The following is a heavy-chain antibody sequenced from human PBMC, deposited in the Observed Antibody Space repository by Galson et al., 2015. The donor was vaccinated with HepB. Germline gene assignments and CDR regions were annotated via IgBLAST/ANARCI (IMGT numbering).Heavy chain of an antibody. CDR1: GCTFTSYA. D-gene: IGHD1-26*01. V-gene: IGHV1-3*01. J-gene: IGHJ4*02. CDR3: AGDRDLLVGDFDY. Sequence: SVKVSCKASGCTFTSYAMHWVRQAPGQRLEWMGWINAGNGNTKYSQKFQGRVTITRDTSASTAYMELSSLRSEDTAVYYCAGDRDLLVGDFDYWGQGTLVTVSS. CDR2: INAGNGNT.